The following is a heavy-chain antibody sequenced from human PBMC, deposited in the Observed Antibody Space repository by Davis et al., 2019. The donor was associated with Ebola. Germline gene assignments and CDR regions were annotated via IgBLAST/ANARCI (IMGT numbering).Heavy chain of an antibody. Sequence: PGGSLRLSCAASGFTFSSYAMHWVRQAPGKGLEWVAVISYDGSNKYYADSVKGRFTISRDNSKNTLYLQMNSLRAEDTAVYYCATTWAAAGTQDDYWGQGTLVTVSS. V-gene: IGHV3-30-3*01. CDR2: ISYDGSNK. CDR1: GFTFSSYA. D-gene: IGHD6-13*01. J-gene: IGHJ4*02. CDR3: ATTWAAAGTQDDY.